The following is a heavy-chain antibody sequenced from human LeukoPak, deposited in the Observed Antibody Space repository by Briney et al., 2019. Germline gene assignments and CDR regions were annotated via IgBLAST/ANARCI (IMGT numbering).Heavy chain of an antibody. CDR1: GGSFSGYY. J-gene: IGHJ6*02. V-gene: IGHV4-34*01. D-gene: IGHD3-10*01. Sequence: SETLSLTCAVYGGSFSGYYWSWIRQPPGKGLEWIGEINHSGSTNYNPSLKSRVTISVDTSKNQFSLKLSSVTAADTAVYYCARDLDYYGSGLDVWGQGTTVTVSS. CDR2: INHSGST. CDR3: ARDLDYYGSGLDV.